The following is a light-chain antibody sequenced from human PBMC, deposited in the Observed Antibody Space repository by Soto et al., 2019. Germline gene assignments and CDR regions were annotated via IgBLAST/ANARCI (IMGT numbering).Light chain of an antibody. Sequence: IQMTQSPATLSASLGDRVTITCRARQTISNWLAWYQVKPGKAPKLLMHHASSLESGVPSRFRGSASGTEFTLTISSLQPGDFETYFCQQYSTYSWTFGQGTKVDIK. V-gene: IGKV1-5*01. CDR1: QTISNW. J-gene: IGKJ1*01. CDR2: HAS. CDR3: QQYSTYSWT.